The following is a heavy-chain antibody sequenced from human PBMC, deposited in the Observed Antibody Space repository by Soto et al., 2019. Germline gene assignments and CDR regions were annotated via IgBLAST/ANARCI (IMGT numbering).Heavy chain of an antibody. V-gene: IGHV1-18*01. J-gene: IGHJ3*02. CDR1: GYTFTSYG. CDR2: ISAYNGNT. D-gene: IGHD3-9*01. Sequence: QVQLVQSGAEVKKPGASVKVSCKASGYTFTSYGISWVRQAPGQGLEWLGWISAYNGNTNYAQKLQGRVTMTTDTSTSPGYMELRSLRSDDTAVYYCARGRSYYDILTGYSDDAFAIWGQGTMVTVSS. CDR3: ARGRSYYDILTGYSDDAFAI.